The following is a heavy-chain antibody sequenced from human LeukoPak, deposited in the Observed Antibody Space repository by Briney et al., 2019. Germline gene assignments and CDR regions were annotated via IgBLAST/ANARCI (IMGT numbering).Heavy chain of an antibody. V-gene: IGHV4-34*01. J-gene: IGHJ2*01. Sequence: AGGSLRLSCAASGFTFSSYAMSWVRQAPGKGLEWIGEINHSGSTNYNPSLKSRVTISVDTSKNQFSLKLSSVTAADTAVYYCARARRYFDLWGRGTLVTVSS. CDR3: ARARRYFDL. CDR2: INHSGST. CDR1: GFTFSSYA.